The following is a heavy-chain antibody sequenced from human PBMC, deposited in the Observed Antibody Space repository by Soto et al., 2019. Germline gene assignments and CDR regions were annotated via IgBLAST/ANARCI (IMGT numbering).Heavy chain of an antibody. CDR3: ARDVEGYCSSTSCPHYFDY. CDR1: GFTFSSYS. V-gene: IGHV3-21*01. CDR2: ISSSSSYI. Sequence: PGGTLRLSCAASGFTFSSYSMNWVRQAPGKGLEWVSSISSSSSYIYYADSVKGRFTISRDNAKNSLYLQMNSLRAEDTAVYYCARDVEGYCSSTSCPHYFDYWGQGTLVTVSS. J-gene: IGHJ4*02. D-gene: IGHD2-2*01.